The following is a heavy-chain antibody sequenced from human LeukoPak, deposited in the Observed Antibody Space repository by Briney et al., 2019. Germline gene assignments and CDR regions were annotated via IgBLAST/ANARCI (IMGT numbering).Heavy chain of an antibody. CDR2: IYYSGST. V-gene: IGHV4-39*07. Sequence: SSETLSLTCTVSGGSISSSSYYWGWIRQPPGKGLEWIGSIYYSGSTYYNPSLKSRVTISVDTSKNQFSLKLSSVTAADTAVYYCARDHCSSTSCYYNWFDPWGQGTLVTVSS. J-gene: IGHJ5*02. D-gene: IGHD2-2*01. CDR3: ARDHCSSTSCYYNWFDP. CDR1: GGSISSSSYY.